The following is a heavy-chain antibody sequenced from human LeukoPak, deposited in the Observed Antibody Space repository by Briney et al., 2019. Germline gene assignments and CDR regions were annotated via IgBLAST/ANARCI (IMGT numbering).Heavy chain of an antibody. D-gene: IGHD6-19*01. CDR1: GGSISSGDYS. Sequence: PSETLSLTCTVSGGSISSGDYSWSWIRQPPGKGLEWIGYIYYSGSTYYNPSLKSRVTISVDTSKNQFSLKLSSVTAADTAVYYCARGQWLVSLFDYWGQGTLVTVSS. J-gene: IGHJ4*02. CDR2: IYYSGST. CDR3: ARGQWLVSLFDY. V-gene: IGHV4-30-4*01.